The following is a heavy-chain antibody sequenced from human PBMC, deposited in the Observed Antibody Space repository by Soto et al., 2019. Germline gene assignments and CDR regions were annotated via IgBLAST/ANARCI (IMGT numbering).Heavy chain of an antibody. J-gene: IGHJ3*02. CDR2: IYYSGST. D-gene: IGHD2-15*01. CDR3: AIHVGKIRAFDI. Sequence: PSETLSLTCTVSGGSISSYYWSWIRQPPGKGLEWIGYIYYSGSTNYNPSLKSRVTISVDTSKNQFSLKLSSVTAADTAVYYCAIHVGKIRAFDIWGQGTMVTVSS. V-gene: IGHV4-59*08. CDR1: GGSISSYY.